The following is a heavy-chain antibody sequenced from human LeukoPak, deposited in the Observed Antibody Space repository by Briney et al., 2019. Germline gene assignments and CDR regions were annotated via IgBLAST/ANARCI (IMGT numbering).Heavy chain of an antibody. CDR1: GFTFSTYT. J-gene: IGHJ4*02. CDR3: AKAREWELLAPFDY. V-gene: IGHV3-30*04. D-gene: IGHD1-26*01. Sequence: GGSLRLSCAASGFTFSTYTMHWVRQAPGKGLEWVAVISYDENNDYYADSVKGRFTISRDNSKDTVDLQMNSLRLEDTAVDYCAKAREWELLAPFDYWGQGTLVTVSS. CDR2: ISYDENND.